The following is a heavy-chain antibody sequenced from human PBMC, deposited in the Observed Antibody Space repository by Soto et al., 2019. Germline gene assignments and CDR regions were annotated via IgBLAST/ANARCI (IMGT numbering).Heavy chain of an antibody. Sequence: QVQLQESGPGLVEPSGTLSLTCAVSGGSIRSGNWWSWVRQPPGKGLEWIGEIYHSGTTNYNPSLKRRVTISVDKSKNQFSLKLTSVTAADTAVYYCARQRGYYVEYWGKGTLVTVSS. J-gene: IGHJ4*02. D-gene: IGHD5-12*01. V-gene: IGHV4-4*02. CDR1: GGSIRSGNW. CDR3: ARQRGYYVEY. CDR2: IYHSGTT.